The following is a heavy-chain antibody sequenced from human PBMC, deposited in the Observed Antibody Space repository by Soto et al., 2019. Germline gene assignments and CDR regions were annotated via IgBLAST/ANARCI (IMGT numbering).Heavy chain of an antibody. CDR2: INHSGST. Sequence: QVQLQQWGAGLLKPSETLSLTCAVYGGSFSGYYWSWIRQPPGKGLEWIGEINHSGSTNYNPSLKSRVTISVDTSKNQFSLKLSSVTAADTAVYYCAGGSGSYYAFDYWGQGTLVTVSS. CDR1: GGSFSGYY. D-gene: IGHD3-10*01. V-gene: IGHV4-34*01. J-gene: IGHJ4*02. CDR3: AGGSGSYYAFDY.